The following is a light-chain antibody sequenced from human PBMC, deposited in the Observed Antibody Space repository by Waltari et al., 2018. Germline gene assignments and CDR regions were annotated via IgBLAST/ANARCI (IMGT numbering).Light chain of an antibody. CDR1: SSDVGGSNY. CDR3: SSYTTSGTYVV. CDR2: DVS. J-gene: IGLJ2*01. V-gene: IGLV2-14*03. Sequence: QSALTQPASVSGSPGQSITLSCTGTSSDVGGSNYVSWYQRHPGKAPKPMIYDVSDRPSGVSNRFSGSKSGNTASLTISGLQAEDEADYYCSSYTTSGTYVVFGGGTKLTVL.